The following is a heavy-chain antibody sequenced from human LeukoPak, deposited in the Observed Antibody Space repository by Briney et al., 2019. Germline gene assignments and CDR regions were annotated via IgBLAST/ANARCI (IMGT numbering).Heavy chain of an antibody. J-gene: IGHJ4*02. CDR2: ISSSGNYI. CDR1: GFTFSGYT. Sequence: PGGSLRLSCAASGFTFSGYTMNWVRQAPGKGLEWVSSISSSGNYIYQADSLKGRFTISRDNAKNSLYLQMNSLRAEDGAVYYCARGGAGYYFDHWGQGTLVTVSS. CDR3: ARGGAGYYFDH. V-gene: IGHV3-21*01. D-gene: IGHD6-19*01.